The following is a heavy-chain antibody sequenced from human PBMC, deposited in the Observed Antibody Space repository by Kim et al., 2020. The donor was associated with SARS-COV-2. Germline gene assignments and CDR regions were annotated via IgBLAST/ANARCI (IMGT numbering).Heavy chain of an antibody. D-gene: IGHD3-10*01. J-gene: IGHJ4*02. Sequence: FQGRVTMTRNTSISTAYMELSSLRSEDTAVYYCARGLPYYYGSGSYPLDYWGQGTLVTVSS. V-gene: IGHV1-8*01. CDR3: ARGLPYYYGSGSYPLDY.